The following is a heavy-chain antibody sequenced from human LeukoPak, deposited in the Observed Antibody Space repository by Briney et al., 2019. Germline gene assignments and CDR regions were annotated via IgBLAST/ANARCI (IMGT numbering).Heavy chain of an antibody. Sequence: SETLSLTSTVSGGAISSHYWSWIRQSPGKGLEWIGYIYYSGTTNYSPSLKSRVTISVDTSKTQFSLKLTSVTAADTAVYYCAREVQGWFDTWGQGTLVTVSS. CDR2: IYYSGTT. V-gene: IGHV4-59*11. CDR3: AREVQGWFDT. J-gene: IGHJ5*02. CDR1: GGAISSHY. D-gene: IGHD3-10*01.